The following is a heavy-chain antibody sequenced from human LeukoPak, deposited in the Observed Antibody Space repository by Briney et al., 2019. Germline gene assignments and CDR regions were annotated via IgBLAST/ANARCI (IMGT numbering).Heavy chain of an antibody. CDR2: ISSSSSTI. CDR1: GFTFSSYS. V-gene: IGHV3-48*04. CDR3: ARGSYFYQESPPQADAFDI. Sequence: AESLRLSCAASGFTFSSYSMNWVRQAPGKGLEWVSYISSSSSTIYYADSVKGRFTISRDNAKNSLYLQMNSLRAEDTAVYYCARGSYFYQESPPQADAFDIWGQGTMVTVSS. J-gene: IGHJ3*02. D-gene: IGHD1-26*01.